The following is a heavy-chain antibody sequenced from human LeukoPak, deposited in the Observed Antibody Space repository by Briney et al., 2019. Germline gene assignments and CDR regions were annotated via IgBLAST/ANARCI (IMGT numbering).Heavy chain of an antibody. J-gene: IGHJ4*02. Sequence: SVKVSCKASGGTFSSYAISWVRQAPGQGLEWMGRIIPIFGTANYAQKFQGRVTITTDESTSTAYMELSSLRSDDTAVYYCARGGWEWLVRQLDYWGQGTLVTVSS. CDR1: GGTFSSYA. V-gene: IGHV1-69*05. CDR3: ARGGWEWLVRQLDY. CDR2: IIPIFGTA. D-gene: IGHD6-19*01.